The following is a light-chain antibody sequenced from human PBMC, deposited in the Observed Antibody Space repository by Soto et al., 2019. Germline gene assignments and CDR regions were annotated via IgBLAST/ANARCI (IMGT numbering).Light chain of an antibody. CDR3: QQYGSSGT. J-gene: IGKJ1*01. CDR2: RAS. Sequence: DIVITQSPYSLSVSLCERVTIMCKSDQRIFLTSDTMNFLASYQQKPGKPLRPLIYRASARESGVPDRFSGSGSGTDFTLTIRSLQAEDFAVYYCQQYGSSGTFGQGTKVDIK. CDR1: QRIFLTSDTMNF. V-gene: IGKV4-1*01.